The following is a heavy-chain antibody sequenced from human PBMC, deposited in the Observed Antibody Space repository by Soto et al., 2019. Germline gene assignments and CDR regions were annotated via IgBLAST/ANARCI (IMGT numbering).Heavy chain of an antibody. V-gene: IGHV4-59*08. CDR2: IYYSGAT. D-gene: IGHD3-9*01. Sequence: ASETLSLTCTVSGGSIRNYYWSWIRQSPGKGLEWIGFIYYSGATNYNPSLESRVSISVDTSENQFSLRLTYVTAADTAVYYCAHRRRVIRYFDLGYFDYWGQGALVTVSS. CDR3: AHRRRVIRYFDLGYFDY. CDR1: GGSIRNYY. J-gene: IGHJ4*02.